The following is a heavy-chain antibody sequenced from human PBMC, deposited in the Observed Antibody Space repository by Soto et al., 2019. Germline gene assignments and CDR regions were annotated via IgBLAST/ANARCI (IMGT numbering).Heavy chain of an antibody. CDR3: ASPLLCFGHQKDHDAFDM. V-gene: IGHV4-34*01. CDR1: GGSFSGYY. Sequence: QVQLQQWGAGLLKPSETLSLTCAGYGGSFSGYYWSWIREPPGKGLEWIGEINHSGSTNYNPSLTGRVPISVDTSTNKFPLKLSSVTAADTAVYYCASPLLCFGHQKDHDAFDMWGQGTMVTVSS. J-gene: IGHJ3*02. D-gene: IGHD3-10*01. CDR2: INHSGST.